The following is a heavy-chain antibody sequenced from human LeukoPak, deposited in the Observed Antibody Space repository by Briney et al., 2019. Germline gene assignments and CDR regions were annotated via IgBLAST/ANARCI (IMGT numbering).Heavy chain of an antibody. D-gene: IGHD2-21*02. J-gene: IGHJ4*02. Sequence: GESLRLSCTVSGFTLSNYVISWVSQAPGKGLEWVSGISGSGARTDYAGSVRGASTLSRANSKHTLYLQMNCLLADATVIYYRAKDGEMGTAVLRASYYFDHWVQG. V-gene: IGHV3-23*01. CDR1: GFTLSNYV. CDR3: AKDGEMGTAVLRASYYFDH. CDR2: ISGSGART.